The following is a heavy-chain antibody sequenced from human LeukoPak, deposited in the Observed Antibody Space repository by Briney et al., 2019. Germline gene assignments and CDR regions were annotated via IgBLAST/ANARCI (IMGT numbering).Heavy chain of an antibody. V-gene: IGHV3-30*04. CDR1: GFTFSSYA. CDR2: ISYDGSNK. Sequence: GGSLRLSCAASGFTFSSYAMHWVRQAPGKGLEWVAVISYDGSNKYYADSVKGRFTISRDNSKNTLYLQMNSLRAEDTAVYYCARGGYSYGTGEFGDVWGQGTTVTVSS. J-gene: IGHJ6*02. CDR3: ARGGYSYGTGEFGDV. D-gene: IGHD5-18*01.